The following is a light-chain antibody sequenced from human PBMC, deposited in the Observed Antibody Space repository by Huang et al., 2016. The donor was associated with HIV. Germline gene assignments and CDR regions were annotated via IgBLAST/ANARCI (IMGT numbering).Light chain of an antibody. Sequence: EIVLTQSPATLSASPGERVTLACRASQSVSSNLAWLQQKPGQAPRLLIYGASSRATVIPVRFSGSGSGTEFTLTSSSLQSEDFAFYYCQQYNDWPPDPTFGQGTKLDTK. CDR2: GAS. J-gene: IGKJ2*01. CDR3: QQYNDWPPDPT. CDR1: QSVSSN. V-gene: IGKV3D-15*01.